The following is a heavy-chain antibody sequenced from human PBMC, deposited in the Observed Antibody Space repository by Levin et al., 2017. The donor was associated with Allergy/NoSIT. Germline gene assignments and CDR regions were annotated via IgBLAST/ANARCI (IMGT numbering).Heavy chain of an antibody. J-gene: IGHJ4*02. CDR1: GFTFSSYA. CDR3: AKAVWGSSSKKGLLHYCDY. D-gene: IGHD6-6*01. CDR2: ISGSGGST. V-gene: IGHV3-23*01. Sequence: GGSLRLSCAASGFTFSSYAMSWVRQAPGKGLEWVSAISGSGGSTYYADSVKGRFTISRDNSKNTLYLQMNSLRAEDTAVYYCAKAVWGSSSKKGLLHYCDYWGQGTLVTVSS.